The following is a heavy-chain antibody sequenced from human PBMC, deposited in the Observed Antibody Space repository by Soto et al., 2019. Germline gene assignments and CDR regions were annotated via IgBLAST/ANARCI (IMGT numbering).Heavy chain of an antibody. CDR2: IFYSGST. D-gene: IGHD3-10*02. V-gene: IGHV4-59*01. CDR3: ASMIGDPVLSFDS. CDR1: GGSISSYY. J-gene: IGHJ5*01. Sequence: QVQLQESGPGLVKPSETLSLTCTVSGGSISSYYWSWIRQPPGKGLAWIGFIFYSGSTSYKPSLKSRVTISIDTSEYQSSLKLNSVTAADTAVYYCASMIGDPVLSFDSWGQGTLVAVSS.